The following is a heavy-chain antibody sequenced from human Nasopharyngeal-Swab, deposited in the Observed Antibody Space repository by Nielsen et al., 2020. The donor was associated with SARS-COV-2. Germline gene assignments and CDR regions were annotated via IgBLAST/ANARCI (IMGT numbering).Heavy chain of an antibody. CDR3: ASRGGAAAGGQAFDI. V-gene: IGHV3-9*01. D-gene: IGHD6-13*01. CDR1: GFTFDDYA. J-gene: IGHJ3*02. CDR2: ISWNSGSI. Sequence: SLKISCAASGFTFDDYAMHWVRQAPGKGLGWVSGISWNSGSIGYADSVKGRFTISRDNAKNSLYLQMNSLRAEDTALYYCASRGGAAAGGQAFDIWGQGTMVTVSS.